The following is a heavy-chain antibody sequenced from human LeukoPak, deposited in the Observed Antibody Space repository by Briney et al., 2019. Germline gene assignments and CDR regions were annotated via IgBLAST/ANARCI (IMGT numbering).Heavy chain of an antibody. Sequence: PGGSLRLSCAVSGFTFSNYGMYWVRQAPGKGLEWVAYIRHDGSKKYYADSVKGRFTISRENARNMLYLQVNSLGADDTAVYHCVKGQHFSSPYSYMDVWGRGPTVTVSS. V-gene: IGHV3-30*02. CDR1: GFTFSNYG. D-gene: IGHD2/OR15-2a*01. CDR2: IRHDGSKK. CDR3: VKGQHFSSPYSYMDV. J-gene: IGHJ6*03.